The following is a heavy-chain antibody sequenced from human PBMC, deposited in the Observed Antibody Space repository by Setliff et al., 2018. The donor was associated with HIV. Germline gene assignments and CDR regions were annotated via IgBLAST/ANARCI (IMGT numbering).Heavy chain of an antibody. Sequence: GASVKVSCKASGGTFSNYAITWVRQAPGQGLELMGGIIPMLSIANYAQKFQGRATIITDASTSIAYMELSSLRSEDTAVYYCARGVDGSYRKFFDNWGQGTLVTVSS. CDR1: GGTFSNYA. J-gene: IGHJ4*02. CDR3: ARGVDGSYRKFFDN. D-gene: IGHD1-26*01. V-gene: IGHV1-69*10. CDR2: IIPMLSIA.